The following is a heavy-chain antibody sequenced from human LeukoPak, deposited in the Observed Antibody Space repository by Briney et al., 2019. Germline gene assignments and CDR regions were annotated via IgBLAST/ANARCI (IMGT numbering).Heavy chain of an antibody. CDR1: GDSISSGDYS. CDR2: IFHSGSS. V-gene: IGHV4-30-2*01. J-gene: IGHJ5*02. Sequence: SETLSLTCTVSGDSISSGDYSWSWIRQPSGKGLEWIGYIFHSGSSYYNPSLKSRVTISVDKSKNQFSLRLTSVTAADTAVYYCARELWFVNAPGSWFDPWGQGTLVTVSS. D-gene: IGHD3-10*01. CDR3: ARELWFVNAPGSWFDP.